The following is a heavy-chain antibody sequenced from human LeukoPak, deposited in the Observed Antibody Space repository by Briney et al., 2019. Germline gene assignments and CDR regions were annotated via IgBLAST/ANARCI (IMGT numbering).Heavy chain of an antibody. CDR2: INHSGST. CDR1: GGSFSGYY. Sequence: SETLSLTCAVYGGSFSGYYWSWIRQPPGKGLEWIGEINHSGSTNYNPSLKSRVTISVDTSKNQFSLKLSSVTAADTAVYYCARGGRGRQQLVRGKAGHYFDYWGRGTLVTVSS. CDR3: ARGGRGRQQLVRGKAGHYFDY. D-gene: IGHD6-13*01. V-gene: IGHV4-34*01. J-gene: IGHJ4*02.